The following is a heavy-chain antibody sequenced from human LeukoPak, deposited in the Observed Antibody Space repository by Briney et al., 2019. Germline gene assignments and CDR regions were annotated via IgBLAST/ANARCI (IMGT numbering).Heavy chain of an antibody. CDR3: AREGRVGATTRGAFAI. Sequence: SVKVSCKASGGTFSSYAISWVRQAPGQGLEWMGGIIPIFGTANYAQKFQGRVTITADESTSTAYMELSSLRSEDTAVYYCAREGRVGATTRGAFAIGGQGTMVTVSS. CDR2: IIPIFGTA. D-gene: IGHD1-26*01. J-gene: IGHJ3*02. CDR1: GGTFSSYA. V-gene: IGHV1-69*13.